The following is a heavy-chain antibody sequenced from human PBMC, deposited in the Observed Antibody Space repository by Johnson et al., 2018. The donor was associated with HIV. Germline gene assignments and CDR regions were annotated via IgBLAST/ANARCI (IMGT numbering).Heavy chain of an antibody. CDR1: GFTFDDYG. D-gene: IGHD3-22*01. CDR2: IKQDGSEK. V-gene: IGHV3-7*01. J-gene: IGHJ3*02. Sequence: VQLVESGGGVVRPGGSLRLSCAASGFTFDDYGMSWVRQAPGKGLEWVANIKQDGSEKYFVDSVKGRFTISRYNAKNSLYLQMNSLRAEDTAVYYCARGWRGITMIDAFDIWGLGTMVTVSS. CDR3: ARGWRGITMIDAFDI.